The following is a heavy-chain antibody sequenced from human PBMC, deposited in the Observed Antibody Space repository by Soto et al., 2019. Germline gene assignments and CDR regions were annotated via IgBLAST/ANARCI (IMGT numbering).Heavy chain of an antibody. Sequence: QVQLVESGGGVVQPGRSLRLACAPSAFAFSSYAMQWVRQAPGKGLEWVGVISSDGGNKYYADSVKGRFTISRDNSKNMLYLQMNSLRAEDTAVYYCAKDAAAAGTFDYWGQGTLVTVSS. CDR3: AKDAAAAGTFDY. D-gene: IGHD6-13*01. J-gene: IGHJ4*02. CDR2: ISSDGGNK. CDR1: AFAFSSYA. V-gene: IGHV3-30*18.